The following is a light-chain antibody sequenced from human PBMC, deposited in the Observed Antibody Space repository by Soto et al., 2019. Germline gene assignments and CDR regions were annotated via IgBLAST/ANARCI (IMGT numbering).Light chain of an antibody. V-gene: IGLV4-69*01. CDR2: LNSDGSH. CDR1: SGHSSYA. CDR3: QTWGTGNVV. Sequence: QSVLTQSPSASASLGASVKLTCTLSSGHSSYAIAWHQLQPEKGPRYLMKLNSDGSHSKGDGVPDRFSGSSSGAERYLTISSLQSEDEADYYCQTWGTGNVVFGGGTKLTVL. J-gene: IGLJ2*01.